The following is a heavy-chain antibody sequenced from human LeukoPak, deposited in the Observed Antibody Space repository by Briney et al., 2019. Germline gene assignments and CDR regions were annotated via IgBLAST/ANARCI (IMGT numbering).Heavy chain of an antibody. Sequence: PSETLSLTCTVSGGSISSYYWTWLRQPPGKGLEWVGYISYSGNTNHNPSLKSRVTMSVDTSKSQFFLKLSSVTAADTAVYYCACLSSNGRRAFDIWGQGTMVTVSS. D-gene: IGHD2-8*01. CDR1: GGSISSYY. CDR2: ISYSGNT. CDR3: ACLSSNGRRAFDI. V-gene: IGHV4-59*08. J-gene: IGHJ3*02.